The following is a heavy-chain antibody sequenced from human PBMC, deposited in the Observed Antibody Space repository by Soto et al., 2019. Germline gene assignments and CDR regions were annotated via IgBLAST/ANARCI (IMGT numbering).Heavy chain of an antibody. D-gene: IGHD6-19*01. J-gene: IGHJ4*02. CDR3: ARAKTVAGPVGYFDY. CDR2: IYSGGST. CDR1: GFTVSSNY. Sequence: SGGSLRLSCAASGFTVSSNYMSWVRQAPGKGLEWVSVIYSGGSTYYADSVKGRFTISRDNSKNTLYLQMNSLRAEDTAVYYCARAKTVAGPVGYFDYWGQGTLVTVSS. V-gene: IGHV3-53*01.